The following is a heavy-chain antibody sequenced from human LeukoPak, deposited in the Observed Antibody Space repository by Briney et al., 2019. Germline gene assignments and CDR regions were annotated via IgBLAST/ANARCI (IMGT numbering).Heavy chain of an antibody. CDR1: GFTFSSYW. J-gene: IGHJ4*02. Sequence: GGSLRLSCAASGFTFSSYWMSWVRQAPGKGLEWVANIKRDGSEKYYVDSVKGRFTISRDNAKNSLYLQMNSLRAEDTAVYYCARRAASLEVINYFDYWGQGTLVTVSS. CDR2: IKRDGSEK. V-gene: IGHV3-7*03. D-gene: IGHD3-22*01. CDR3: ARRAASLEVINYFDY.